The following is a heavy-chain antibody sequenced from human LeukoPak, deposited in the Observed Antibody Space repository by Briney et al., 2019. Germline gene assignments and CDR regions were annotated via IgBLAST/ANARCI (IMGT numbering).Heavy chain of an antibody. CDR3: AREGYSYASVTNAFDI. Sequence: GASVKVSCKASGYTFTSYYMHWVRQAPGQGLEWMGIINPSGGSTSYAQKFQGRVTMTRDTSTSTVYMELSSLRSEDTAVYYCAREGYSYASVTNAFDIWGQGTMVTVSS. D-gene: IGHD5-18*01. V-gene: IGHV1-46*01. CDR2: INPSGGST. CDR1: GYTFTSYY. J-gene: IGHJ3*02.